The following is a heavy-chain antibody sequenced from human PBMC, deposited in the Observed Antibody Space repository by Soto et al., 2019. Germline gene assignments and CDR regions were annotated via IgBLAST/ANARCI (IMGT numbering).Heavy chain of an antibody. CDR1: GFTLSNYW. V-gene: IGHV3-74*01. J-gene: IGHJ4*02. CDR2: ISSDGSST. D-gene: IGHD2-2*01. CDR3: ARVPYCSSSSCYSYFDS. Sequence: EVQLVESGGGLVQPGGSLRLSCAASGFTLSNYWMHWARQAPGKGLVWVSRISSDGSSTNYAASVKGRFTISRDNAKNTLNLQMNSLRAEDTAVYYCARVPYCSSSSCYSYFDSWGQGTLVTVSS.